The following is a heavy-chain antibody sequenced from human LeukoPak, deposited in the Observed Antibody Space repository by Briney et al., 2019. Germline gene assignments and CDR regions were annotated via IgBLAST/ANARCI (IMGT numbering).Heavy chain of an antibody. J-gene: IGHJ6*02. CDR1: GGSISSSSYY. CDR2: IYYSGST. CDR3: ARRVITIFGVVINYGMDV. V-gene: IGHV4-39*01. Sequence: SETLSLTCTVSGGSISSSSYYWGWIRQPPGKGLEWIGSIYYSGSTYYNPSLKSRVTISVDTSKTQFSLKLSSVTAADTAVYYCARRVITIFGVVINYGMDVWGQGTTVTVSS. D-gene: IGHD3-3*01.